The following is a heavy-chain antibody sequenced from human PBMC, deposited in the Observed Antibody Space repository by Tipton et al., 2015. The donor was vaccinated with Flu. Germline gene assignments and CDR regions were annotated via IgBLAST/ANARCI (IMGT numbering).Heavy chain of an antibody. CDR3: ATLQAPPGPPS. Sequence: TLSLTCSVSGDSISSFYWSWIRQPPGKGLEWIAYISNSGSSNYNPSLKSRVTISVDTSKNQFSLKLSSVTAADTAVYYCATLQAPPGPPSWGQGTLVTVSS. CDR2: ISNSGSS. D-gene: IGHD6-13*01. V-gene: IGHV4-59*01. CDR1: GDSISSFY. J-gene: IGHJ5*02.